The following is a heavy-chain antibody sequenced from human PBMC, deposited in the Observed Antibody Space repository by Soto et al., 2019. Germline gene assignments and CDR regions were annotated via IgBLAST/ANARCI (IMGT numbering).Heavy chain of an antibody. Sequence: SETLSLTCTVSGDSIISSNYYWAWIRQSPGKGLEWIGNMYYSGSNYYNLSLKSRVTMSVDTSKNQFSLKISSVTAADTSVYYCAIIVVIPAAPDYYNYYGVDVWGQGTTVTVSS. D-gene: IGHD2-2*01. CDR3: AIIVVIPAAPDYYNYYGVDV. CDR1: GDSIISSNYY. J-gene: IGHJ6*02. V-gene: IGHV4-39*01. CDR2: MYYSGSN.